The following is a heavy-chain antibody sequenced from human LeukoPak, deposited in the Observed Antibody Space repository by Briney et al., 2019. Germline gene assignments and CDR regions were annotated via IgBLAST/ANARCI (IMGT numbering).Heavy chain of an antibody. CDR3: ARGINYDFWSGYFHYYYMDV. J-gene: IGHJ6*03. Sequence: TSETLSLTCAVYGGSFSGYHWSWIRQPPGKGLEWIGEINHSGSTNYNPSLKSRVTISVDTSKNQFSLKLSSVTAADTAVYYCARGINYDFWSGYFHYYYMDVWGKGTTVTVSS. CDR1: GGSFSGYH. V-gene: IGHV4-34*01. D-gene: IGHD3-3*01. CDR2: INHSGST.